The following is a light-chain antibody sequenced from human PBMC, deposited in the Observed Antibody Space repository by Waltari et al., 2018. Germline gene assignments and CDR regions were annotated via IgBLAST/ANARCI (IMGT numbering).Light chain of an antibody. CDR2: WAA. V-gene: IGKV4-1*01. J-gene: IGKJ4*01. CDR1: QNLLKSSNNKTY. CDR3: QKYLTFPLT. Sequence: DIVMTQSPDSLVVSLGERATITCKSSQNLLKSSNNKTYFAWVPQKPGQPPTFLISWAATRESGVPDRFSGSGSGTDFTLTISSLQAEDGAVYYCQKYLTFPLTFGGGTKVEIK.